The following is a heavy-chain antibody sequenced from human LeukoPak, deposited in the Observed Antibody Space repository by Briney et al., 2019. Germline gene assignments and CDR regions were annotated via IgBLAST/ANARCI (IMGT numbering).Heavy chain of an antibody. D-gene: IGHD2-21*02. V-gene: IGHV4-39*07. CDR3: ARDRRMGAYCGGDCYSYWFDP. CDR2: IYYSGST. CDR1: GGSISSSSYY. Sequence: SETLSLTCTVSGGSISSSSYYWGWIRQPPGKGLEWIGSIYYSGSTYYNPSLKSRVTISVDTSKNQFSLKLSSVTAADTAVYYCARDRRMGAYCGGDCYSYWFDPWGQGTLVTVSS. J-gene: IGHJ5*02.